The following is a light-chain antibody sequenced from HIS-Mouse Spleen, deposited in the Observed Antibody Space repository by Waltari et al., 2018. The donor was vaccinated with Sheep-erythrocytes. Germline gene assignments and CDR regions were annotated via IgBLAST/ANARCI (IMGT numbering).Light chain of an antibody. CDR1: SSDIGGYTS. CDR3: CSYAGSYNHV. J-gene: IGLJ1*01. V-gene: IGLV2-11*01. CDR2: DVS. Sequence: QSALTQPRSVSGSPGQSVTISSTGTSSDIGGYTSVSWSQQPPGKAPKLMIYDVSKRPSGVPDRFSGCKSGNAASLTISGLQAEDDADYYCCSYAGSYNHVFSTGTKVTVL.